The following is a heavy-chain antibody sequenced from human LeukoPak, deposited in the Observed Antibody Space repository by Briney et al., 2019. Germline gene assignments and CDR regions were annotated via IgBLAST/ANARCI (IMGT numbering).Heavy chain of an antibody. V-gene: IGHV3-9*01. D-gene: IGHD3-22*01. CDR2: LSWNSRSI. Sequence: PGGSLRLSCAASGFTFDNYAMHWVRQAPGKGLEWVSGLSWNSRSIGYADSVKGRFTISRDNAKNSLYLEMNSLRAEDTALYYCTKDQGAQWLLPPLSYNYGIDVWGQGTPVTVSS. CDR3: TKDQGAQWLLPPLSYNYGIDV. CDR1: GFTFDNYA. J-gene: IGHJ6*02.